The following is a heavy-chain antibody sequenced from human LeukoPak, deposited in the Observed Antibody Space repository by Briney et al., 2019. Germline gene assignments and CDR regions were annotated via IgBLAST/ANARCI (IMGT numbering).Heavy chain of an antibody. J-gene: IGHJ1*01. CDR3: AGVLGYCSSTSCYLGYFQH. V-gene: IGHV3-66*01. Sequence: GGSLRLSCAASGFTVSSNYMSWVRQAPGKGLEWVSVIYSGGSTYYADSVKGRFTISRDNSKNTLYLQMNSLRAEDTAVYYCAGVLGYCSSTSCYLGYFQHWGQGTLVTVSS. CDR1: GFTVSSNY. D-gene: IGHD2-2*01. CDR2: IYSGGST.